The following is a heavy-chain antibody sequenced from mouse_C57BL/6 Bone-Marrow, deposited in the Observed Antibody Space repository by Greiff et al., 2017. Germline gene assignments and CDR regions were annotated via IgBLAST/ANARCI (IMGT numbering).Heavy chain of an antibody. CDR1: GYTFTSYW. Sequence: QVQLQQPGAELVKPGASVKLSCKASGYTFTSYWMHWVKQRPGQGLAWIGMIHPNSGSTNYNEKFKSKATLTVDKSSSTAYMQLSSLTSEDSAVYYCAREGDGYYFDYWGQGTTRTVSS. CDR2: IHPNSGST. D-gene: IGHD2-3*01. V-gene: IGHV1-64*01. J-gene: IGHJ2*01. CDR3: AREGDGYYFDY.